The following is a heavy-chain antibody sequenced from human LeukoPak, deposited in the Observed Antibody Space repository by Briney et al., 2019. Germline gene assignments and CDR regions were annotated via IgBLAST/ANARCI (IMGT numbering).Heavy chain of an antibody. D-gene: IGHD3-22*01. V-gene: IGHV3-21*01. J-gene: IGHJ4*02. CDR1: GFTFSSYS. CDR2: ISSSSSYI. CDR3: ARVSSSGYHFDY. Sequence: GGSLRLSCAASGFTFSSYSMNWVRQAPGKGLEWVSSISSSSSYIYYADSVKGRFTISRDNAKNSLYLQMNSLRAEDTAVYYCARVSSSGYHFDYWGQGTLVTVSS.